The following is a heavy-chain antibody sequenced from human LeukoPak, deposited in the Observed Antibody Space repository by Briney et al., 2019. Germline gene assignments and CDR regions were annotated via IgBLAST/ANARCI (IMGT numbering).Heavy chain of an antibody. J-gene: IGHJ6*03. CDR1: GFTFDDYG. CDR2: INWNGGST. Sequence: GGSLRLSCAASGFTFDDYGMSWVRQAPGKGLEWVSGINWNGGSTGYADSVKGQFTISRDNAKNSLYLQMNSLRAEDTALYYCARMVPATGYYYYYYMDVWGKGTTVTVSS. V-gene: IGHV3-20*04. D-gene: IGHD2-2*01. CDR3: ARMVPATGYYYYYYMDV.